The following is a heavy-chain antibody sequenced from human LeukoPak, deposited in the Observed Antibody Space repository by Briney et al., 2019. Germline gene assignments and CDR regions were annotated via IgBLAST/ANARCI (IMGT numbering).Heavy chain of an antibody. V-gene: IGHV4-59*01. J-gene: IGHJ2*01. D-gene: IGHD4-23*01. CDR2: IYHSGST. CDR3: ASWPDYGGTRIDL. CDR1: GGSISSYY. Sequence: PSETLSLTCTVSGGSISSYYWSWIRQPPGKGLEWIGYIYHSGSTNYNPSLKSRVTISVDTSKNQFSLKLSSVTAADTAVYYCASWPDYGGTRIDLWGRGTLVTASS.